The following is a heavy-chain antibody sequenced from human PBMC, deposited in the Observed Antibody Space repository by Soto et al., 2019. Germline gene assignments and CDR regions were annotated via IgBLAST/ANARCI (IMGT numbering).Heavy chain of an antibody. CDR2: MNPNRGNT. CDR1: GYTFTRYD. J-gene: IGHJ6*02. V-gene: IGHV1-8*01. Sequence: ASVKVSCKASGYTFTRYDINWVRQATGQGLEWMGWMNPNRGNTGYAQKFQDRVTMTRNTSISKAYMELSSLISEDTAVYYCARGGSTGTTGYYYGMDVWGQGTTVTVSS. CDR3: ARGGSTGTTGYYYGMDV. D-gene: IGHD1-1*01.